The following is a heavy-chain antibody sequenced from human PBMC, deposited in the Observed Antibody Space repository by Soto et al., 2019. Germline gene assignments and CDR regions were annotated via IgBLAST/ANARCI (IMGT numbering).Heavy chain of an antibody. CDR1: GGSFIGYF. J-gene: IGHJ3*02. Sequence: SETLSLTCAVYGGSFIGYFCSCVRHPPLKGLEWIGEINHSESTNYNPSLKSRVTISVDRSKNQFSLKLSSVTAADTAVYYCAREVSPDCSGGACLDGFDIWGQGTMVTVSS. D-gene: IGHD2-15*01. CDR2: INHSEST. V-gene: IGHV4-34*01. CDR3: AREVSPDCSGGACLDGFDI.